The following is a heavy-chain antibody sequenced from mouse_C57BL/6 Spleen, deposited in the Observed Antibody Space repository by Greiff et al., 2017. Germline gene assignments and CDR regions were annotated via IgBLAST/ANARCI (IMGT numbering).Heavy chain of an antibody. Sequence: VQLKESGGGLVKPGGSLKLSCAASGFTFSSYTMSWVRQTPEKRLEWVATISGGGGNTYYPDSVKGRFTISRDNAKNTLYLQMSSLRSEDTALYYCARYGNLYYFDYWGQGTTLTVSS. CDR1: GFTFSSYT. CDR3: ARYGNLYYFDY. CDR2: ISGGGGNT. D-gene: IGHD2-10*02. V-gene: IGHV5-9*01. J-gene: IGHJ2*01.